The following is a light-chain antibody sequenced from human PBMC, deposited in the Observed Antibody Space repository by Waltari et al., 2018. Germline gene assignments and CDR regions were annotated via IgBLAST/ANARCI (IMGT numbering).Light chain of an antibody. J-gene: IGKJ1*01. CDR3: QQYNDWKT. CDR1: QSVSSK. CDR2: GAS. V-gene: IGKV3-15*01. Sequence: EILMTQSPATLSVSPGERATLSCRASQSVSSKLAWYQQKPGQAPRLLIYGASTRATGIPARFSGSGSGTEFTLSISSLQSEDFAVYYCQQYNDWKTFGQGTKVEIK.